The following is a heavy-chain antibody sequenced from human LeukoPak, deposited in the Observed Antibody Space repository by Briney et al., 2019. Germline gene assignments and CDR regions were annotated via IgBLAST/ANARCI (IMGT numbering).Heavy chain of an antibody. J-gene: IGHJ4*02. V-gene: IGHV3-23*01. CDR1: GFTFSSYA. CDR2: ISGSGDNT. Sequence: PGGSLRLSCAASGFTFSSYAMSWVRQAPGKGLEWVSGISGSGDNTYYADSVKGRFTISRDNSKNTLYLQMNSLRAEDTAVYYCAKNGGGYYYYFDYWGQGTLVTVSS. D-gene: IGHD3-22*01. CDR3: AKNGGGYYYYFDY.